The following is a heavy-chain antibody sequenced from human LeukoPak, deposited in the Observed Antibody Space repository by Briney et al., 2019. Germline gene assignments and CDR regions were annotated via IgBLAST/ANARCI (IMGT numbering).Heavy chain of an antibody. V-gene: IGHV1-24*01. CDR3: ATAPIVAATSPWFDP. CDR1: GYTLTELS. J-gene: IGHJ5*02. Sequence: GASVKVSCKVSGYTLTELSMHWVRQAPGKGLEWMGGFDPEDGETIYAQKFQGRVTMTEDTSTDTAYMELSSLRSEDTAVYYCATAPIVAATSPWFDPWGLGTLVTVSS. D-gene: IGHD2-15*01. CDR2: FDPEDGET.